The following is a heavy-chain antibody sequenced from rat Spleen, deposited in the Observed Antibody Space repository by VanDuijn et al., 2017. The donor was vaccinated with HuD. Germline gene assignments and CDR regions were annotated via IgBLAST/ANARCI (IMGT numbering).Heavy chain of an antibody. CDR3: TRDRILRSTGFDY. D-gene: IGHD1-6*01. CDR1: GFTFNNYW. Sequence: EVQLVESGGGLVQPGRSLKLSCVASGFTFNNYWMTWIRQAPGKGLEWVASISNAGSITYYPDSVKGRFTISRDNARSILYLQMNSLRSEDTATYYCTRDRILRSTGFDYWGQGVMVTVSS. V-gene: IGHV5-31*01. J-gene: IGHJ2*01. CDR2: ISNAGSIT.